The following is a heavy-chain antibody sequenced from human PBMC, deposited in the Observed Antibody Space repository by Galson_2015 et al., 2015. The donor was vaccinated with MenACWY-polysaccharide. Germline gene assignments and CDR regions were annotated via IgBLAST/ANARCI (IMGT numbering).Heavy chain of an antibody. D-gene: IGHD3-10*01. V-gene: IGHV3-15*04. CDR2: IESKSHGGAT. J-gene: IGHJ4*02. Sequence: SLRLSCAASGFTFSNAWMTWVRQAPGKGLEWVGRIESKSHGGATDYAAPVNGRFTISRDDSKNTLYLQMNNLKTEDTAVYYCTTDYHAYGSFVYWGQGTLVTVSS. CDR3: TTDYHAYGSFVY. CDR1: GFTFSNAW.